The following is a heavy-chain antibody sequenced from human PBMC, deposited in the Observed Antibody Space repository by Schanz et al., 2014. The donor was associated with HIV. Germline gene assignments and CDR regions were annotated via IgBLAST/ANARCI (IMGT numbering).Heavy chain of an antibody. V-gene: IGHV1-2*02. CDR1: GYTFTDYY. D-gene: IGHD2-2*01. J-gene: IGHJ4*02. CDR2: VKPNDGGT. Sequence: QVQLVQSGAELKKPGASVKVSCKASGYTFTDYYIHWVRQAPGQGLQWMGWVKPNDGGTYYPQKFKGRVAMTRDTSITTASMELSRLRSDATAIYFCARNRYNLLPFDFWGQGTLVTVSS. CDR3: ARNRYNLLPFDF.